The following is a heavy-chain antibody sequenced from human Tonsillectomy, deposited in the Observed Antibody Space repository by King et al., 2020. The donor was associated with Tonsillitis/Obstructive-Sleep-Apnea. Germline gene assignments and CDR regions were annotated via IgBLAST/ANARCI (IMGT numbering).Heavy chain of an antibody. J-gene: IGHJ6*02. CDR3: AGEAGDKVLSDYYCAMDV. D-gene: IGHD2-21*01. CDR1: AYTFTGYY. Sequence: QLVQSGAEVKKPGASVKVSCKASAYTFTGYYMHWVRQAPGQGLEWMGWINPNSGGTNYAQKFQGRVTMTRDTSISTAYMELSRLKSDDTAVYHCAGEAGDKVLSDYYCAMDVWGQGTTVTVSS. CDR2: INPNSGGT. V-gene: IGHV1-2*02.